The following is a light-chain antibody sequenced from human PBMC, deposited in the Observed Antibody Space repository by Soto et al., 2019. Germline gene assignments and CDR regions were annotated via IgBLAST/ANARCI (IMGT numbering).Light chain of an antibody. CDR3: LQYHNLWA. V-gene: IGKV3-15*01. Sequence: IMMTQSPASLSVSPGERATLSCRASQNIYSNIAWYQQRPGQAPRLRIYRASTRATGVPARFSGSGSGTEFTLTISSLQSEDFAVYSCLQYHNLWAFGQGTKVEIK. J-gene: IGKJ1*01. CDR2: RAS. CDR1: QNIYSN.